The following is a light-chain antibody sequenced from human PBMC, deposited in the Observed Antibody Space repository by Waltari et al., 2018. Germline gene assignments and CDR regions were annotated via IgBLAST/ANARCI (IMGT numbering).Light chain of an antibody. CDR1: SNNVGNKG. CDR2: RNN. J-gene: IGLJ2*01. Sequence: QAGLTQPPSVSKGLRQTATLTCTGNSNNVGNKGPAWLQQHQSTPPQLPSYRNNTRPSGISERLSASRSGNTASLTITGLQPEDEADYYCSAWDSSLSAWVFGGGTKLTVL. CDR3: SAWDSSLSAWV. V-gene: IGLV10-54*01.